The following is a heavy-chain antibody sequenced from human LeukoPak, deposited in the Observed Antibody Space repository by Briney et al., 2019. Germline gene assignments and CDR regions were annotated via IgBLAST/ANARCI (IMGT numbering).Heavy chain of an antibody. Sequence: SETLSLTCTVSGGSISSYYWSWIRQPPGKGLEWIGRIYTSGSTNYNPSLKSRVTMSVDTSKNQFSLKLSSVTAADTAVYYCARDYSGSYSRYYYMDVWGKGTTVTVSS. CDR2: IYTSGST. CDR1: GGSISSYY. V-gene: IGHV4-4*07. CDR3: ARDYSGSYSRYYYMDV. D-gene: IGHD1-26*01. J-gene: IGHJ6*03.